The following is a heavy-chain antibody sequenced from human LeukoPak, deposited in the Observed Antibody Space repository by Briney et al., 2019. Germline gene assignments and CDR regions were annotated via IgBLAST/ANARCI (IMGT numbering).Heavy chain of an antibody. CDR3: ARVPGRWFGGQGVDY. CDR2: ISAYDGNT. Sequence: ASVKVSCTASGYTFTSYGISWVRQAPGQGLEWMGWISAYDGNTNYAQKLQGRVTMTTDTSTSTAYMELRSLRSDDTAVYYCARVPGRWFGGQGVDYWGQGTLVTVSS. CDR1: GYTFTSYG. J-gene: IGHJ4*02. V-gene: IGHV1-18*01. D-gene: IGHD3-10*01.